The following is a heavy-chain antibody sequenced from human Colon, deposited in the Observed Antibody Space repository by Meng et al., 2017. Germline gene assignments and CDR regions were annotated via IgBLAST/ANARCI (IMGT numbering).Heavy chain of an antibody. V-gene: IGHV4-31*11. J-gene: IGHJ5*02. D-gene: IGHD3-10*01. CDR2: VHDSGET. CDR3: ARDPSNRGAFFDP. CDR1: GGSISGDGYY. Sequence: ESGPGMVTPSQPLSFTCVVSGGSISGDGYYWSWIRQHPGKGLEWIGYVHDSGETYYKSSLKSRITISIDTSENQFSLKLKSVTAADTAVYYCARDPSNRGAFFDPWGQGTLVTVSS.